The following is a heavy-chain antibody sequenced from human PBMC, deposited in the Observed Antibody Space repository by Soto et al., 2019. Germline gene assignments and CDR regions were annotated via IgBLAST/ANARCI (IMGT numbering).Heavy chain of an antibody. D-gene: IGHD2-2*01. CDR3: ARRENIVVVSAAIRWFGP. CDR1: DGSSINRSDY. Sequence: TLETMCLRWTVSDGSSINRSDYRGWIRQPPGKGLEWIGSIYYSGSTYYSPSLKSRVTISVDTSKNQFSLKLSSVTAADTAVYYCARRENIVVVSAAIRWFGPWGQRPLV. V-gene: IGHV4-39*01. J-gene: IGHJ5*02. CDR2: IYYSGST.